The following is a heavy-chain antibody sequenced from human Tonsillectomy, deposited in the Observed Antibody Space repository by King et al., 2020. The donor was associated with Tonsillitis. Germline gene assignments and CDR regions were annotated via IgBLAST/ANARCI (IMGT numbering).Heavy chain of an antibody. J-gene: IGHJ2*01. CDR3: ESRGAAAKGRYFDL. D-gene: IGHD3-10*01. V-gene: IGHV3-7*01. CDR2: IRQDGSEK. CDR1: GFTFSSNW. Sequence: VQLVESGGGLVQPGGSLRLSCAASGFTFSSNWMTWVRQAPGKGLEWVANIRQDGSEKYHVDSVKGRFIISRYNAKNSLYLQMNSLTAEDTAVYYCESRGAAAKGRYFDLWGRGTLVTVSS.